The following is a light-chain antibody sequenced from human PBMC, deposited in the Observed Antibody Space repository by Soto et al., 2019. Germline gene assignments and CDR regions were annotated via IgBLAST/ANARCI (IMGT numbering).Light chain of an antibody. Sequence: DIQMTQSPSSLSASVGDRVTITCRASQSISSYLNWYQQKPGKAPKLLIYAASSLQSGVPSRFSGSGSGTDFTLTISRLQTEDFATYYCQQSYSTSITFGQGTRLEIK. J-gene: IGKJ5*01. CDR2: AAS. CDR3: QQSYSTSIT. V-gene: IGKV1-39*01. CDR1: QSISSY.